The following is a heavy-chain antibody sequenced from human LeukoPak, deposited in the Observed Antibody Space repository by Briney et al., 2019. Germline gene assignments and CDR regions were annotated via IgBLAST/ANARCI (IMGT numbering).Heavy chain of an antibody. D-gene: IGHD5-18*01. Sequence: PSETLSLTCAVYGGSFSGYYWSWIRQPPGKGLEWIGEINHSGSTNYNPSLKSRVTISVDTSKNQLPLKLSSVTAADTAVYYCARGHASYSYGFRYWGQGTLVTVSS. CDR2: INHSGST. CDR1: GGSFSGYY. J-gene: IGHJ4*02. V-gene: IGHV4-34*01. CDR3: ARGHASYSYGFRY.